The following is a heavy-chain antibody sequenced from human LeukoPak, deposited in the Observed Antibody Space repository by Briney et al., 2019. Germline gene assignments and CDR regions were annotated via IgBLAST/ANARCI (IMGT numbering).Heavy chain of an antibody. J-gene: IGHJ4*02. D-gene: IGHD5-12*01. CDR1: GFTFSSYA. CDR3: ARDLANSGYDLFDY. CDR2: ISYDGSNK. Sequence: GRSQRLSCAASGFTFSSYAMHWVRQAPGKGLEWVAVISYDGSNKYYADSVKGRFTISRDNSKNTLYLQMNSLRAEDTAVYYCARDLANSGYDLFDYWGQGTLVTVSS. V-gene: IGHV3-30*01.